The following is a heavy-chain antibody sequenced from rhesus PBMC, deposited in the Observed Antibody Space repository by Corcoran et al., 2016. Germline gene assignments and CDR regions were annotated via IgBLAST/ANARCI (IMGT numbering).Heavy chain of an antibody. Sequence: EVQLVESGGGLAKPGGSLRLSCAASGCTFSDYYMDWVRQAPGKGRGWVSRISNGGESTWYANSVKGRFTISRESAKNTLYLQMSSLTTEDTAVYYCARANWGPDYWGQGVLVTVSS. CDR3: ARANWGPDY. J-gene: IGHJ4*01. V-gene: IGHV3-178*01. CDR1: GCTFSDYY. D-gene: IGHD7-45*01. CDR2: ISNGGEST.